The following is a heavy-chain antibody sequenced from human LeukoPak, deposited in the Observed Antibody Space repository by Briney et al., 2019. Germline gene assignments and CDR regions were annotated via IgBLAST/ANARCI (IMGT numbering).Heavy chain of an antibody. CDR1: GFTLDDYA. CDR3: AKAVVVAATYNLEGGWFDP. V-gene: IGHV3-9*01. CDR2: ISLISGSI. J-gene: IGHJ5*02. D-gene: IGHD2-15*01. Sequence: SLRLSCAASGFTLDDYAMHWVRQAPGKGLEWVSGISLISGSIGYADSVKGRFTISRDNAKNSLYLQMNSLRAEDAALYYCAKAVVVAATYNLEGGWFDPWGRGTLVTVSS.